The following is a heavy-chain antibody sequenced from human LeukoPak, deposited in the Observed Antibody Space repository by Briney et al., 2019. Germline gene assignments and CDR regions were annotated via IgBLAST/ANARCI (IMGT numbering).Heavy chain of an antibody. CDR1: GGSISSYY. CDR3: ARERQRYYDSGGYQNWFDP. V-gene: IGHV4-59*01. D-gene: IGHD3-22*01. Sequence: SETLSLTCTVSGGSISSYYWSWIRQPPGKGLEWIGYIYYSGSTNYNPSLKSRVTISVDTSKNQFSLKLSSVTAADTAVYYCARERQRYYDSGGYQNWFDPWGQGTLVTVSS. J-gene: IGHJ5*02. CDR2: IYYSGST.